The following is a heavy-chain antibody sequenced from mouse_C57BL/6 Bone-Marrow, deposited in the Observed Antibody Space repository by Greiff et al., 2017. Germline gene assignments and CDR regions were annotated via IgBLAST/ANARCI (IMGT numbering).Heavy chain of an antibody. CDR2: IDPSDSYT. CDR3: AREGSYGSSS. Sequence: QVQLQQPGAELVKPGASVKLSCKASGYTFTSYWMQWVKQRPGQGLEWIGEIDPSDSYTNYNQKFKGKATLTVDTSSSTAYMQLSSLTSEDSAVYSCAREGSYGSSSWGQGTTLTVSS. D-gene: IGHD1-1*01. V-gene: IGHV1-50*01. CDR1: GYTFTSYW. J-gene: IGHJ2*01.